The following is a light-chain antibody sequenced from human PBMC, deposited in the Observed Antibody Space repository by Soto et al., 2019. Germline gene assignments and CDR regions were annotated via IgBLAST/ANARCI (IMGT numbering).Light chain of an antibody. J-gene: IGLJ1*01. CDR3: SSYTRQYTPSYV. CDR1: SSDVGGYNY. Sequence: QSVLTQAASVSGSTGQSITLSCTGTSSDVGGYNYVSWYQQHPGKAPKLMIYEVSNRPSGISHRFSGSKSGNTASLTISGLRAEDEADYYCSSYTRQYTPSYVFGTGTKVTVL. V-gene: IGLV2-14*01. CDR2: EVS.